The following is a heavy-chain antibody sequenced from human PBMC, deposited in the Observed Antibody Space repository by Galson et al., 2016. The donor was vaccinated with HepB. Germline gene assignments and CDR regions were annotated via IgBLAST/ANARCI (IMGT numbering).Heavy chain of an antibody. J-gene: IGHJ4*02. V-gene: IGHV5-10-1*01. CDR2: IDSGGSYT. CDR1: GYTFAAYY. CDR3: ARHHPPALRFMDLSFNY. Sequence: QSGAEVKEPGDSLRISCSTSGYTFAAYYISWVRQMPGKGLEWLGMIDSGGSYTNYNPSFEGHVTIPTDKSVGAVYLQWRSVKASDIAMYYCARHHPPALRFMDLSFNYWGQGTLVTVSS. D-gene: IGHD3-16*02.